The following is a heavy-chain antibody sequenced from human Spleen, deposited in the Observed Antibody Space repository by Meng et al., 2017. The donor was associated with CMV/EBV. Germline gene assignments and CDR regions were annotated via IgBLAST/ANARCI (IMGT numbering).Heavy chain of an antibody. CDR1: GFTFSNYG. CDR2: IWYDGSNK. J-gene: IGHJ2*01. V-gene: IGHV3-33*01. D-gene: IGHD2-2*01. CDR3: ARDRGPFVVVPSARSFDL. Sequence: GESLKISCAASGFTFSNYGMHWVRQAPGKGLEWVAIIWYDGSNKYYADSVKGRFTISRDNSKNSLYLQMNGLRAEDTALYFCARDRGPFVVVPSARSFDLWGRGTLVTVSS.